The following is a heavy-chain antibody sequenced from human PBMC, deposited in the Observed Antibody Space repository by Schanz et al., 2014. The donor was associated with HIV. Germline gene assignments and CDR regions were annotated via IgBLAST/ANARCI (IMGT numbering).Heavy chain of an antibody. V-gene: IGHV3-23*01. CDR2: ISGSGVST. CDR1: GFTFSNFA. J-gene: IGHJ4*02. CDR3: AKMARSVAANTNFDY. D-gene: IGHD6-19*01. Sequence: EVQMLESGGGSVQPGGSLRLSCAASGFTFSNFAMSWVRQAPGKGLEWASSISGSGVSTFYAGSVKGRFAISRDKSKNTLYLQMNSLRVEDTAVYYCAKMARSVAANTNFDYWGQGTLVTVSS.